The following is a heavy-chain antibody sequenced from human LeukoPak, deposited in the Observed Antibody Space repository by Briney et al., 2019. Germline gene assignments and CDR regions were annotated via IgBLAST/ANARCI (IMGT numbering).Heavy chain of an antibody. CDR3: ARGNTRYYYDSSGYYYRD. D-gene: IGHD3-22*01. CDR1: GGSFSGYY. J-gene: IGHJ4*02. CDR2: INHSGST. Sequence: SETLSLTCAVHGGSFSGYYWSWIRQPPGKGLEWIGEINHSGSTNYNPSLKSRVTISVDTSKNQFSLKLSSVTAADTAVYYCARGNTRYYYDSSGYYYRDWGQGTLVTVSS. V-gene: IGHV4-34*01.